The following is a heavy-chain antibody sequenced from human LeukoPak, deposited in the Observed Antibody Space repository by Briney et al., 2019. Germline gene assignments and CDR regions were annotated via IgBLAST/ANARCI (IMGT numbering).Heavy chain of an antibody. CDR3: ARDMSISTHGMDV. CDR1: GFTFSNHG. D-gene: IGHD5/OR15-5a*01. CDR2: ILYDGSNK. J-gene: IGHJ6*02. V-gene: IGHV3-33*01. Sequence: PGGSLRLSCAASGFTFSNHGVPWVRQAPGKGLEWVAVILYDGSNKYYADSVKGRFTISRDNSKNTVYLQMSSLRAKDTAVYYCARDMSISTHGMDVWGQGTTVTASS.